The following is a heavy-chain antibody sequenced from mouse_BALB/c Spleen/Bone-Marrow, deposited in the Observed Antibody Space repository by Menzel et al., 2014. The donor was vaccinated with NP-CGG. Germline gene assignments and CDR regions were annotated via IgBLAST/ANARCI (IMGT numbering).Heavy chain of an antibody. Sequence: VQLQQSGAELAKPGASVKMSCKASGYTFTTYWMHWVKQRPGQGLEWIGYINPSTGYTEYIQKFKVKATLTAEKSSSTAYMQLNSLTSEDSSVYYCVLITPVVSDYWGQGTTLTVSS. D-gene: IGHD1-1*01. J-gene: IGHJ2*01. CDR1: GYTFTTYW. V-gene: IGHV1-7*01. CDR2: INPSTGYT. CDR3: VLITPVVSDY.